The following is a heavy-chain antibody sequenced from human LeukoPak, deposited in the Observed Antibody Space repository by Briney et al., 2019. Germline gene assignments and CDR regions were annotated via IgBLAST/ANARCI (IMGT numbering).Heavy chain of an antibody. CDR2: IYYSGST. J-gene: IGHJ4*02. D-gene: IGHD3-22*01. CDR3: ARGYPSYDSSGTNFDY. V-gene: IGHV4-59*01. CDR1: GGSISSYY. Sequence: SETLSLTCTVSGGSISSYYWSWIRQPPGKGLEWIGSIYYSGSTDYNPSLKSRVTISLDTSKNQFSLKLSSVTADDTAVYYCARGYPSYDSSGTNFDYWGQGTLVTVSS.